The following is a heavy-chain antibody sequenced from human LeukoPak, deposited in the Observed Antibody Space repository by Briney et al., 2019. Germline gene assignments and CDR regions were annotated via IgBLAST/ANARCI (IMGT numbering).Heavy chain of an antibody. D-gene: IGHD2-2*01. CDR2: INKEGSDQ. V-gene: IGHV3-7*04. Sequence: GGSRRLSCAASGFTFTVYWMSWARHAPGKGLEWLANINKEGSDQCYVDSVKGRFTISRDNAQNSIYLQVNSLRADDTAVYYCLREVPGIMVAFDLGGQGTMLSVSS. J-gene: IGHJ3*01. CDR1: GFTFTVYW. CDR3: LREVPGIMVAFDL.